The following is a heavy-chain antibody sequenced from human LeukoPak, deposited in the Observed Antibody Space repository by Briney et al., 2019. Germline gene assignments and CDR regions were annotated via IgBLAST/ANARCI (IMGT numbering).Heavy chain of an antibody. J-gene: IGHJ6*04. D-gene: IGHD3-10*02. Sequence: GGSLRLSCAASGFTFSSSAMSWVRQAPGKGLEWLSTISGGGGSTYYADSVKGRFTISRDNAKNSLYLQMNSLRAEDTAVYYCAELGITMIGGVWGKGTTVTISS. CDR2: ISGGGGST. CDR1: GFTFSSSA. CDR3: AELGITMIGGV. V-gene: IGHV3-23*01.